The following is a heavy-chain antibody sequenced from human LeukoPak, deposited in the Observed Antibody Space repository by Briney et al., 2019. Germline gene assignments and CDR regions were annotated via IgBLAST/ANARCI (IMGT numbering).Heavy chain of an antibody. CDR2: IYYSGST. V-gene: IGHV4-38-2*01. J-gene: IGHJ5*02. CDR3: ARHSDYYYMIRGPFDP. Sequence: SETLSLTXAVSGYSISSGYYWGWIRQPPGKGLEWIGSIYYSGSTYYKSSLKSRVAMSVDTSKNQFSLKLSSVTAADTAVYYCARHSDYYYMIRGPFDPWSQGTLVTVSS. D-gene: IGHD3-10*01. CDR1: GYSISSGYY.